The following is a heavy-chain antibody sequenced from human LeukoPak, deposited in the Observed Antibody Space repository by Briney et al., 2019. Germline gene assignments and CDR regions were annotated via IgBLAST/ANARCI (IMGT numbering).Heavy chain of an antibody. Sequence: GSLRLSCEASGVTLSSYAMSWARQPPGKGLEWIGEINHSGSTNYNPSLKSRVTISVDTSKNQFSLKLSSVTAADTAVYYCASSNWAWVVVAWGQGTLVTVSS. CDR1: GVTLSSYA. J-gene: IGHJ4*02. CDR3: ASSNWAWVVVA. D-gene: IGHD2-21*01. CDR2: INHSGST. V-gene: IGHV4-34*01.